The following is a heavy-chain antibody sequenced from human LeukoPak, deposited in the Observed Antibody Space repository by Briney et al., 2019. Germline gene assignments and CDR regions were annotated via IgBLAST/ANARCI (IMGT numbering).Heavy chain of an antibody. V-gene: IGHV4-39*07. CDR3: ARRIMGSSSMDS. D-gene: IGHD6-6*01. Sequence: SETLSLTCTVSGGSISSSSYYWAWIRRPPGKGLEWIGNVYYSGTTYYNPSLKSRVTISIDTSKNQFSLKLSSVTAADTALYFCARRIMGSSSMDSWGQGTLVTVSS. J-gene: IGHJ4*02. CDR2: VYYSGTT. CDR1: GGSISSSSYY.